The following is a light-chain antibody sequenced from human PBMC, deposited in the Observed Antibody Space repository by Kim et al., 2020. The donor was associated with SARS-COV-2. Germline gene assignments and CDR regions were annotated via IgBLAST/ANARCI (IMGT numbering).Light chain of an antibody. CDR2: QDN. V-gene: IGLV3-1*01. J-gene: IGLJ2*01. CDR3: QAWDSSTHVV. CDR1: KLGDKY. Sequence: SPGQTASIPFSGDKLGDKYACWYQQKPGQSPVLVIYQDNKRPSGIPERFSGSNSGNTATLTISGTQAMDEADYYCQAWDSSTHVVFGGGTQLTVL.